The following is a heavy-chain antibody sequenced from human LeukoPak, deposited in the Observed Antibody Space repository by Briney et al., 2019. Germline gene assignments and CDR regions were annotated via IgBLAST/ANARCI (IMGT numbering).Heavy chain of an antibody. Sequence: SETLSLTCTVSSSSISSYYCNWIRQPAGKGLEWIGRIHTGGTTNDNPSLKSRVTMSVDTSKNQFSLKVTSVTAADTAVYYCARLPRYGGYDHFDYWGQGILVIVSS. D-gene: IGHD5-12*01. V-gene: IGHV4-4*07. CDR2: IHTGGTT. CDR1: SSSISSYY. J-gene: IGHJ4*02. CDR3: ARLPRYGGYDHFDY.